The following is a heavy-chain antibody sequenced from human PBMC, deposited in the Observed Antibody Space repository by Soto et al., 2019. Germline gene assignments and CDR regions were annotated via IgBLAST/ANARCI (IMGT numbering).Heavy chain of an antibody. CDR3: ARGGENYYYYYGMDV. V-gene: IGHV3-48*02. D-gene: IGHD3-16*01. J-gene: IGHJ6*02. CDR2: ITSSSSTI. Sequence: GGSLRLSCAASGFTFSSYTMNWVRQAPGRGLESVSYITSSSSTIFYADSVRGRFTISRDNAKNSLYLQMNSLRDEDTAVYYCARGGENYYYYYGMDVWGQGTTVTVSS. CDR1: GFTFSSYT.